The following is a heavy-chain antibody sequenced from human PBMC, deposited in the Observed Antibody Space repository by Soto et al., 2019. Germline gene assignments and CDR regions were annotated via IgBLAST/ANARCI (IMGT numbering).Heavy chain of an antibody. CDR3: ARDMDV. CDR1: GFTFSSYS. V-gene: IGHV3-48*02. Sequence: EVQLVESGGGLVQPGGSLRLSCAASGFTFSSYSMNWVRQAPGKGLEWLAYISSSRRTIYYVDSVKGRFTISRDNAKNSLYLQMNSLRDEDTAVYYCARDMDVWDQGTTVTVSS. J-gene: IGHJ6*02. CDR2: ISSSRRTI.